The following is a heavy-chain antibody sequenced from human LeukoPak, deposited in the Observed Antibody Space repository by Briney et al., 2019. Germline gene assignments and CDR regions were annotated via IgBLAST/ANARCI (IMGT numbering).Heavy chain of an antibody. Sequence: GGSLRLSCTASGFTFSGYEMNWVRQGPGKGLEWVSYISSSGNSIYYADSVKGRFTISRDNAKNSLYLQVNSLRAEDMAVYYCARGRFGSCWGQGTLVTVSS. V-gene: IGHV3-48*03. J-gene: IGHJ1*01. CDR2: ISSSGNSI. D-gene: IGHD6-13*01. CDR3: ARGRFGSC. CDR1: GFTFSGYE.